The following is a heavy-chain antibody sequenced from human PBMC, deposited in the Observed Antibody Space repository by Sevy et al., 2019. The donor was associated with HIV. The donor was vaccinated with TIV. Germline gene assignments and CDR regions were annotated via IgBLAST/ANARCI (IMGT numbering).Heavy chain of an antibody. Sequence: SGPTLVNPTQTLTLTCTFSGFSLTTSGVGVGWIRQPPGKALEWLALIYWDDDKYYSPSLKSRQTITTDTSKNQVILRMTNMDPVETATYFCAHRPYGDYVGGFDVWGQGTLVTVSS. V-gene: IGHV2-5*02. CDR1: GFSLTTSGVG. CDR2: IYWDDDK. CDR3: AHRPYGDYVGGFDV. J-gene: IGHJ3*01. D-gene: IGHD4-17*01.